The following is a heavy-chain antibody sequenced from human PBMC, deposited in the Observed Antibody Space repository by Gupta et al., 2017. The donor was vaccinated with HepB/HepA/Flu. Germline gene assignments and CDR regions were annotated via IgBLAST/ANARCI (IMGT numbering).Heavy chain of an antibody. J-gene: IGHJ4*02. D-gene: IGHD1-14*01. Sequence: EVQLVESGGGLVQPGGSLRLSCAASGFTFSSYWMHWVRKTPEKGLGWVSQIDPEGSSTNYADSVKGRFTISRDNAKNVLYLEMNSLRVEDTAVYYCSRGGFRSTWPGAYWGQGTLVTGSS. CDR1: GFTFSSYW. V-gene: IGHV3-74*01. CDR3: SRGGFRSTWPGAY. CDR2: IDPEGSST.